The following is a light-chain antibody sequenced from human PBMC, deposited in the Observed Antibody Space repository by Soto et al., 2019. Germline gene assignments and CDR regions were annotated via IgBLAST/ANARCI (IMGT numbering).Light chain of an antibody. CDR1: SSYVGGYDY. Sequence: QSVLTQPASVSGSPGQSITISCTGTSSYVGGYDYVSWYQHHPGKAPKLMIYDVSNRPSGVSNRFSGSKSGNTASLTISGLQAEDEADYYCSSYTSSSLYVFGNGTKVTVL. V-gene: IGLV2-14*03. CDR3: SSYTSSSLYV. J-gene: IGLJ1*01. CDR2: DVS.